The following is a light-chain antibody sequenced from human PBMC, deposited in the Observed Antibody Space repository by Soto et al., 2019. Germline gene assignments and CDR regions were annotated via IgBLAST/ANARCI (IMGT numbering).Light chain of an antibody. CDR1: QSVNSNY. CDR2: YAS. Sequence: EIVLTQSPGTVSLSPGERATLSCRASQSVNSNYLAWYQQKPGQAPRLLMYYASTRATGIPDRFSGSGSGTDFTLNINRLEPEDFAVYYCQHYGPSFLLTFGGGTKVEI. J-gene: IGKJ4*01. CDR3: QHYGPSFLLT. V-gene: IGKV3-20*01.